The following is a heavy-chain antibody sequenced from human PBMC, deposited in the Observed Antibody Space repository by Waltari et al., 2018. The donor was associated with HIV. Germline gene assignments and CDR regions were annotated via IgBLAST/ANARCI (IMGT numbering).Heavy chain of an antibody. CDR2: FIPICGTP. D-gene: IGHD3-10*01. Sequence: QVQLVQSGAELKKPGSSVKVSCRASGGIFSSNGITWVRQAPGQGLEWMGRFIPICGTPNDAQKFQGRVTITADESTGTAYMELRSLRSEDTAVYYCARRFTWNKSYYYYGLAVWGQGTTVTVSS. CDR1: GGIFSSNG. CDR3: ARRFTWNKSYYYYGLAV. J-gene: IGHJ6*02. V-gene: IGHV1-69*18.